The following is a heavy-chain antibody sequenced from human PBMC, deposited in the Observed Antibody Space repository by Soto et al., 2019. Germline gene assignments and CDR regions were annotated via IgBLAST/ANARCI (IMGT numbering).Heavy chain of an antibody. Sequence: GGSLRLSCAASGFTFSSYGMHWVRQAPGKGLEWVAVISYDGSNKYYADSVKGRFTISRDNSKNTLYLQMNSLRAEDTAVYYCAKAACYYDFLFGYHLDYYCIDCWGQGTTVTVSS. D-gene: IGHD3-3*01. V-gene: IGHV3-30*18. CDR2: ISYDGSNK. CDR1: GFTFSSYG. J-gene: IGHJ6*02. CDR3: AKAACYYDFLFGYHLDYYCIDC.